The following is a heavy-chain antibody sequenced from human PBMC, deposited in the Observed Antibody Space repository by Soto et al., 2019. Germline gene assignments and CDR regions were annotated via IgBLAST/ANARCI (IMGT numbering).Heavy chain of an antibody. CDR1: GGSVNNISDY. V-gene: IGHV4-61*01. Sequence: QVQLQESGPGLVKPSETLSLTCTVSGGSVNNISDYWSWVRQPPGKGLEWIGYISYSGSADYNPSLGSRVTNSLDTSKNQFSLKLSSVTTADTAVYHCARGVGFGYYYYHMDLWGQGTTVTVSS. D-gene: IGHD3-10*01. J-gene: IGHJ6*02. CDR3: ARGVGFGYYYYHMDL. CDR2: ISYSGSA.